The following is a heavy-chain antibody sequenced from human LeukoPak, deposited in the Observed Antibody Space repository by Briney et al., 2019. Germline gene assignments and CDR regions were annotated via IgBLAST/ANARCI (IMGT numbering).Heavy chain of an antibody. CDR1: GFTVNNYW. V-gene: IGHV3-7*01. J-gene: IGHJ4*02. CDR2: IQKEGSDK. Sequence: GGSLRLSCAVSGFTVNNYWMSWVRQAPGKGLEWVANIQKEGSDKYYVDSVKGRFTISRDNAKNSLYLEMNSLRVEDTAVYYCARDGDYFDYWGQGTPVTVSS. D-gene: IGHD4-17*01. CDR3: ARDGDYFDY.